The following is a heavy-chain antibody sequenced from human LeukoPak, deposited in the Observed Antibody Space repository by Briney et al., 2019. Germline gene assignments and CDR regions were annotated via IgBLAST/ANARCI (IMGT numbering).Heavy chain of an antibody. CDR2: TYYTSKWYT. J-gene: IGHJ4*02. CDR1: GDSVSSNGAA. D-gene: IGHD1-26*01. CDR3: AREYTSRLDY. V-gene: IGHV6-1*01. Sequence: SQTLSLTCVISGDSVSSNGAAWNWIRQSPSRGLEWLGRTYYTSKWYTDYAVSVKSRVTINPDTSRNQFSLQLNSVTPEDTAVYYCAREYTSRLDYWGQGTLVTVSS.